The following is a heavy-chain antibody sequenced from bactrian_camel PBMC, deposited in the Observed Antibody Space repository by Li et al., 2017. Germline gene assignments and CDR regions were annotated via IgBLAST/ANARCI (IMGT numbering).Heavy chain of an antibody. CDR2: VDSNGVT. D-gene: IGHD6*01. CDR3: AAVRYGGSWYLLCRARSADFGY. Sequence: HVQLVESGGGSVQARGSLTLSCSASESTYRSICMAWFRQAPGSQRETVATVDSNGVTKVAGSVKGRFTLSEDNAKNTLYLQMNSLKPEDTAMYYCAAVRYGGSWYLLCRARSADFGYWGQGTQVTVS. J-gene: IGHJ6*01. CDR1: ESTYRSIC. V-gene: IGHV3S53*01.